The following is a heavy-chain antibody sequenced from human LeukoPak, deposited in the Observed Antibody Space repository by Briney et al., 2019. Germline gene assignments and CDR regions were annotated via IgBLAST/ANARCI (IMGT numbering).Heavy chain of an antibody. Sequence: SGTLSLTCAVSGGSISSSSWWSWVRQPPGKGLEWIGEVFHDGSPNYNPSFRGRVTILVDKSKNQFSLNLGSLTAADTAMYYCARDPNIVSAVTLRAFDIWGQGTMVSVSS. V-gene: IGHV4-4*02. J-gene: IGHJ3*02. CDR1: GGSISSSSW. D-gene: IGHD5/OR15-5a*01. CDR2: VFHDGSP. CDR3: ARDPNIVSAVTLRAFDI.